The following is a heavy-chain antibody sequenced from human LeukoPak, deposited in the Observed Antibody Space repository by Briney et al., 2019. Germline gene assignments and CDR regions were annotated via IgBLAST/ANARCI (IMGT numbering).Heavy chain of an antibody. D-gene: IGHD2-2*01. J-gene: IGHJ4*02. CDR2: INSDGSST. CDR1: GFTFSSYW. CDR3: ATFVGCSSTSCSYYFDY. Sequence: PGGSLRLSCAASGFTFSSYWMHWVRQAPGKGLVWVSRINSDGSSTSYADSVKGRFTISRDNSKNTLYLQMNSLRAEDTAVYYCATFVGCSSTSCSYYFDYWGQGTLVTVSS. V-gene: IGHV3-74*01.